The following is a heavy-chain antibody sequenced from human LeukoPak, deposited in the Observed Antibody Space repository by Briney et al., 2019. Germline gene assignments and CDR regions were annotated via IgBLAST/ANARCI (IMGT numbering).Heavy chain of an antibody. D-gene: IGHD6-6*01. V-gene: IGHV1-24*01. CDR1: GYTLTELS. Sequence: ASVKVSCKVSGYTLTELSMHWVRQAPGKGLEWMGGFDPEDGETIYAQKFQGRVTMTEDTSTDTAYMELSSLRSEDTAVYYCASLVPRSSSTTRVDYWGQGTLVTVSS. J-gene: IGHJ4*02. CDR2: FDPEDGET. CDR3: ASLVPRSSSTTRVDY.